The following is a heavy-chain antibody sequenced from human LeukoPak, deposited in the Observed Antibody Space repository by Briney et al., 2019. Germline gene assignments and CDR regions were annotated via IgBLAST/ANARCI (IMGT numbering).Heavy chain of an antibody. CDR1: GFTFSGYA. CDR2: IGGSGGST. J-gene: IGHJ4*02. D-gene: IGHD4-17*01. Sequence: GGSLRLSCAASGFTFSGYAMSWVRQAPGKGLEWVSAIGGSGGSTYYADSVKGRFTISRDNSKNTLYLQMNSLRAEDTAVYYCARGKYGDFDTWGQGTLVTVSS. CDR3: ARGKYGDFDT. V-gene: IGHV3-23*01.